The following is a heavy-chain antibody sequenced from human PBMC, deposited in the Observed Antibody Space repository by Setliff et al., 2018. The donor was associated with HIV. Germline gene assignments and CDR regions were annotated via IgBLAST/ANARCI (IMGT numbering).Heavy chain of an antibody. D-gene: IGHD1-7*01. CDR2: IKQDGSEK. Sequence: PGGSLRLSCAASGFTFSSYWINWVRQAPGKGLEWVANIKQDGSEKYYVDSVKGRFTISRDNAKNSLYLQMNSLRAEDTAVYYCATDRGTYWGQGTLVTVSS. V-gene: IGHV3-7*03. CDR3: ATDRGTY. CDR1: GFTFSSYW. J-gene: IGHJ4*02.